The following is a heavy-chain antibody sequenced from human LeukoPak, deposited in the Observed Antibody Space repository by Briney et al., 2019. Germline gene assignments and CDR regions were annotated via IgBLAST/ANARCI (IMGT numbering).Heavy chain of an antibody. Sequence: GGSLRLSCAASGFTFSSYGMHWVRQAPGKGLEWVAFIRYDGSNKYYADSVKGRFTISRDNSKNTLYLQMNSLRAEDTAVYYCAKGKYYYDSSGPWGDDYWGQGTLVTVSS. CDR3: AKGKYYYDSSGPWGDDY. CDR2: IRYDGSNK. V-gene: IGHV3-30*02. J-gene: IGHJ4*02. CDR1: GFTFSSYG. D-gene: IGHD3-22*01.